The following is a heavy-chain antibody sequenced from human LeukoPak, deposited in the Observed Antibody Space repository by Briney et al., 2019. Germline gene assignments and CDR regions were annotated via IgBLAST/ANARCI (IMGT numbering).Heavy chain of an antibody. D-gene: IGHD6-13*01. CDR1: GFIFSAYG. J-gene: IGHJ4*02. CDR3: ARTDQRSWPPYSFDY. V-gene: IGHV3-30*02. CDR2: IRFNERDK. Sequence: GGSLRLPCAASGFIFSAYGMQWVRQAPGKGLEWVAFIRFNERDKYYADAVKGRFTISRDSSKNTLYLQMNSLRAEDTAVYYCARTDQRSWPPYSFDYWGQGTLVTVSS.